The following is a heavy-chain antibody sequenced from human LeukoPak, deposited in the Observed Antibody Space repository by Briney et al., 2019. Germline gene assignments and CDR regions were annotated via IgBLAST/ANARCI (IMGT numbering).Heavy chain of an antibody. CDR2: INQDGSKK. V-gene: IGHV3-7*01. CDR1: RFTFSNYW. Sequence: GGSLRLSCVASRFTFSNYWMSWVRQAPGKGLEWVANINQDGSKKVYADSMKGRFTISRDNAKESLYLQLNSLRADDTAVYYCAKWGPHCVGDYCPALDSWGQGTLATVSS. D-gene: IGHD2-21*02. CDR3: AKWGPHCVGDYCPALDS. J-gene: IGHJ4*02.